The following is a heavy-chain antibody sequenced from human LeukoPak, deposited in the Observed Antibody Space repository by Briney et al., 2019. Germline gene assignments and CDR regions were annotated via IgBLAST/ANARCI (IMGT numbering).Heavy chain of an antibody. CDR1: GFTFIRYS. Sequence: GGALRLSCAASGFTFIRYSMNWVRQAPGKGLEGVSSINSSSSYIYYADPVNGRFTSSRDNAKNPLYLHMPSLSAEDTAVYYCAVDYYGSGSYYHPPWFDPWGQGTLVTVSS. CDR3: AVDYYGSGSYYHPPWFDP. D-gene: IGHD3-10*01. J-gene: IGHJ5*02. V-gene: IGHV3-21*01. CDR2: INSSSSYI.